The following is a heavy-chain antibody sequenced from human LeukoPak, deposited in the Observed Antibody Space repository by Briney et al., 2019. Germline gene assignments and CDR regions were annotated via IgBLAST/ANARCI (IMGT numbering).Heavy chain of an antibody. CDR3: ARDKGSRFDYYGMDV. Sequence: GGTLGLSCAASGFTFSSYAMHWVRQAPGKGLEWVAVISYDGSNKYYADSVRGRFTISRDNSKNTLYLQMNSLRAEDTAVYYCARDKGSRFDYYGMDVWGKGTTVTVSS. D-gene: IGHD3-10*01. CDR2: ISYDGSNK. J-gene: IGHJ6*04. V-gene: IGHV3-30*04. CDR1: GFTFSSYA.